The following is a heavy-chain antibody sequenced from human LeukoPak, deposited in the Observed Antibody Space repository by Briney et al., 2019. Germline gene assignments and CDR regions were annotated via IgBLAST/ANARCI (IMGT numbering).Heavy chain of an antibody. CDR3: ASSLPNYYDSSGYYFGSNY. V-gene: IGHV3-48*01. D-gene: IGHD3-22*01. CDR2: ISSPSGTI. J-gene: IGHJ4*02. Sequence: GGSLRLSCAASGFIFRSHTMNWVRQGPGKGLEWVSYISSPSGTIYYADSVKGRFTISRDNAKNSLYLQMNSLRAEDTAVYYCASSLPNYYDSSGYYFGSNYWGQGTLVTVSS. CDR1: GFIFRSHT.